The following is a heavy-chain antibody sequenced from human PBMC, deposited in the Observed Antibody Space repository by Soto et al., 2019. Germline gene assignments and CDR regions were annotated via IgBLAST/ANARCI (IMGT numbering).Heavy chain of an antibody. J-gene: IGHJ6*04. CDR3: ARLITGGQKSHHHGMAV. D-gene: IGHD3-16*01. CDR2: ISYDGTTQ. CDR1: GFTFSSYS. Sequence: PGGSLRRSCAASGFTFSSYSMYWVRQGPGKGLEWLGMISYDGTTQYYADSVQGRFTISRDNSKNTLYLQMNSLRPEDTSTYYCARLITGGQKSHHHGMAVWGIGTKVTXS. V-gene: IGHV3-30-3*01.